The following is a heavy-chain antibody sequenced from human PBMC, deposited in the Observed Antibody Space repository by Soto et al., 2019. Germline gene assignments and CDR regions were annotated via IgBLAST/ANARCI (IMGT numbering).Heavy chain of an antibody. CDR1: GYTFFTYD. CDR3: ARNRGPTTSANWFDP. CDR2: ISTYSGDT. Sequence: VHLVQSGGEVKTPGASVKVSCQASGYTFFTYDISWVRQAPGQGLEWMGWISTYSGDTKYAQKLQRIVTMTSETSTTPAYLELRSLRSDNTAVYYCARNRGPTTSANWFDPWGQGTLVTVSS. V-gene: IGHV1-18*01. D-gene: IGHD5-12*01. J-gene: IGHJ5*02.